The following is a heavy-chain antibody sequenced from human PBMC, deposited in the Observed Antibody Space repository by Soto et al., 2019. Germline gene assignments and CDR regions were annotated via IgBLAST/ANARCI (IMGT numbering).Heavy chain of an antibody. J-gene: IGHJ6*02. CDR2: ISYDGSNK. CDR3: AKDLGYYDSSGYYPNYYYYGMDV. Sequence: GGSLRLSCAASGFTFSSYGMHWVRQAPGKGLEWVAVISYDGSNKYYADSVKGRFTISRDNSKNTLYLQMNSLRAEDTAVYYCAKDLGYYDSSGYYPNYYYYGMDVWGQGTTVTISS. CDR1: GFTFSSYG. D-gene: IGHD3-22*01. V-gene: IGHV3-30*18.